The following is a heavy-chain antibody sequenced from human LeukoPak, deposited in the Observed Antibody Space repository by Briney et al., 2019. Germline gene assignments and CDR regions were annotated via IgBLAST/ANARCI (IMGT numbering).Heavy chain of an antibody. CDR1: GFTFSDYY. CDR3: ARHSPTSVDTAMADSFGYYYYMDV. J-gene: IGHJ6*03. V-gene: IGHV3-11*01. CDR2: ISSSGSTI. D-gene: IGHD5-18*01. Sequence: TGGSLRLSCAASGFTFSDYYMSWIRQAPGKGLEWVSYISSSGSTIYYADSVKGRFTISRDNAKNSLYLQMNSLRAEDTAVYYCARHSPTSVDTAMADSFGYYYYMDVWGKGTTVTVSS.